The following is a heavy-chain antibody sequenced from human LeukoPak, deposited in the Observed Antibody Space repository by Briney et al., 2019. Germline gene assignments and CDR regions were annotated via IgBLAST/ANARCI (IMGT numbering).Heavy chain of an antibody. CDR2: ISSSSSYI. Sequence: GGSLRLSCAASGFTFSSYTINWVRQTPGKGLEWVPSISSSSSYIYYADSMKGRITVSRDNAKNSLYLQMNSLRAEDAAVYYCARGVGATPAFFDYWGQGTLVTVSS. CDR3: ARGVGATPAFFDY. CDR1: GFTFSSYT. V-gene: IGHV3-21*01. D-gene: IGHD1-26*01. J-gene: IGHJ4*02.